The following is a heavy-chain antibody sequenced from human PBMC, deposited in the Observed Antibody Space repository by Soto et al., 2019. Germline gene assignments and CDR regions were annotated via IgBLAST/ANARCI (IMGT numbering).Heavy chain of an antibody. Sequence: QVQLVQSGAEVKKPGSSVKVSCKASGGTFSSYTISWVRQAPGQGLEWMGRIIPILGIANYAQKFQGRVTXTXDXXTSTAYMELSSLRSEDTAVYYCAGLTDGYNLPLDYWGQGTLVTVSS. V-gene: IGHV1-69*02. CDR2: IIPILGIA. CDR1: GGTFSSYT. J-gene: IGHJ4*02. D-gene: IGHD1-1*01. CDR3: AGLTDGYNLPLDY.